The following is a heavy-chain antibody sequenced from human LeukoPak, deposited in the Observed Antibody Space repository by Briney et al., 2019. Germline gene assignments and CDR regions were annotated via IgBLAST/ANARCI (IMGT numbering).Heavy chain of an antibody. CDR2: IIPIFGTA. V-gene: IGHV1-69*13. CDR3: GRGPTPYYYDSSGYYSDWYFDL. Sequence: SVKVSCKASGGTFSSYAISWVRQAPGQGLEWMGGIIPIFGTANYAQKFQGRVTITADESTSTAYMELSSLRSEDTAVYYCGRGPTPYYYDSSGYYSDWYFDLWGRGTLVTVSS. D-gene: IGHD3-22*01. J-gene: IGHJ2*01. CDR1: GGTFSSYA.